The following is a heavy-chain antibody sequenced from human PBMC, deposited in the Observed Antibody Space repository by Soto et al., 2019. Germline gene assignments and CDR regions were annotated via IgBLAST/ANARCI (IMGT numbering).Heavy chain of an antibody. CDR3: AAASVDLGSSSEYYYYYYGMDV. J-gene: IGHJ6*02. D-gene: IGHD6-6*01. Sequence: SVKVSCKASGGTFSSSAVQWVRQARGQRLEWIGWIVVGSGNTNYAQKFQERVTITRDMSTSTAYMELSSLRSEDTAVYYCAAASVDLGSSSEYYYYYYGMDVWGQGTTVTVSS. V-gene: IGHV1-58*01. CDR2: IVVGSGNT. CDR1: GGTFSSSA.